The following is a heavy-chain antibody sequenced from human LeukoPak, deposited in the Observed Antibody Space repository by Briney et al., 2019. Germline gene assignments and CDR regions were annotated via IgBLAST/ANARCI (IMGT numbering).Heavy chain of an antibody. J-gene: IGHJ3*02. Sequence: ASVKVSCKASGGTFSSYAISWVRQAPGQGLEWMGGIIPIFGTANYAQKFQGRVTITADESTSTAYMELSSLRSEDTAVYYCASPLRSIEMATIHPFDAFDIWGQGTMVTVSS. CDR1: GGTFSSYA. V-gene: IGHV1-69*01. D-gene: IGHD5-24*01. CDR2: IIPIFGTA. CDR3: ASPLRSIEMATIHPFDAFDI.